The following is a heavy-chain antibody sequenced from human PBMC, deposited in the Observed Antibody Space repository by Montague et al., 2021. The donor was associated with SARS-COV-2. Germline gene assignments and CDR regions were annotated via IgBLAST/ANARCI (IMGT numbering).Heavy chain of an antibody. Sequence: SETLSLTCTVSGDSISIYYWSWIRQPPGKGLEWIGYVYYSGSTNYNPPLKSRVTISVDTPKNQFSLKLMSVTAADTAVYYCARGERGAWYNHYFDYWGQGALVTVS. D-gene: IGHD6-19*01. CDR2: VYYSGST. CDR3: ARGERGAWYNHYFDY. CDR1: GDSISIYY. J-gene: IGHJ4*02. V-gene: IGHV4-59*13.